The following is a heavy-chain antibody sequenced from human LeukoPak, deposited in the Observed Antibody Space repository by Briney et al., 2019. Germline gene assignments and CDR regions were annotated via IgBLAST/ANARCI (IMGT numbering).Heavy chain of an antibody. CDR2: IKSKTDGGTT. CDR1: GFTFSNAW. J-gene: IGHJ4*02. V-gene: IGHV3-15*01. Sequence: GSLRLSCAASGFTFSNAWMSWVRQAPGKGLEWVGRIKSKTDGGTTDYAAPVKGRFTISRDDSKNTLYLQMNSLKTEDTAVYYCTTMVWLGSGWFAKIDWGQGTLVTVSS. CDR3: TTMVWLGSGWFAKID. D-gene: IGHD6-19*01.